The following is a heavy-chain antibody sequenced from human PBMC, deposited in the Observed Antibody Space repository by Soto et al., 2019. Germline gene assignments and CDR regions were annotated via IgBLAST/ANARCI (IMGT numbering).Heavy chain of an antibody. V-gene: IGHV4-39*01. J-gene: IGHJ4*02. Sequence: QLQLQESGPGLVKPSETLSLTCTVSGVSISDTRYYWGWVRQPPGRGLEWIGAIYYSGSTYYNPALKSRATISVSTSEIQSSPKLTSGTATDTAVDFCGRLGYCAGGVGRPLRRECNAVDSWGQGILFSVSS. CDR1: GVSISDTRYY. CDR2: IYYSGST. CDR3: GRLGYCAGGVGRPLRRECNAVDS. D-gene: IGHD2-8*02.